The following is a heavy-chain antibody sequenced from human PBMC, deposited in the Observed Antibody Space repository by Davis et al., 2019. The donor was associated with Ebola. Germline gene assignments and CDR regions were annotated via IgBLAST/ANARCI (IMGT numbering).Heavy chain of an antibody. D-gene: IGHD7-27*01. CDR1: GFTFSTKT. V-gene: IGHV3-23*01. Sequence: GESLKISCAASGFTFSTKTMSWVRQAPGKGLEWVASIRGSGGITTYADSVQGRFTLSRDNSKNTLYLHMNSLRVDDTTIYYCAIIGGWGTPFGDWGQGTLVTVPS. J-gene: IGHJ1*01. CDR2: IRGSGGIT. CDR3: AIIGGWGTPFGD.